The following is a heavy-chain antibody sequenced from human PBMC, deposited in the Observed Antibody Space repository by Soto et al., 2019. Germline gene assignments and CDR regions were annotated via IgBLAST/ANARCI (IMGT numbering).Heavy chain of an antibody. J-gene: IGHJ5*02. D-gene: IGHD4-17*01. V-gene: IGHV3-23*01. CDR3: AKVEGENDYSDLNWFDP. CDR1: GFTFSSYA. Sequence: EVQLLESGGGLVQPGGSLRLSCAASGFTFSSYAMSWVRQAPGKGLEWVSAISGSGGSTYYADSVKGRFTISRDNSKNTLYLQMNSLRAEDTAVYYCAKVEGENDYSDLNWFDPWGQGTLVTVSS. CDR2: ISGSGGST.